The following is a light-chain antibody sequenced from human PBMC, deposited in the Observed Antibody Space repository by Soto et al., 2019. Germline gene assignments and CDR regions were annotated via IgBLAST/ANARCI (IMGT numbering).Light chain of an antibody. CDR3: QQYKSYAA. Sequence: IPMTQSPSTLSASVGDRVTITCRASQSISAWLAWYQQKPGKAPKLLIYKASTLESGVPSRFSGSGSGTEFTLTISSLQPDDCATYYCQQYKSYAAFGQGTKVEIK. CDR2: KAS. V-gene: IGKV1-5*03. CDR1: QSISAW. J-gene: IGKJ1*01.